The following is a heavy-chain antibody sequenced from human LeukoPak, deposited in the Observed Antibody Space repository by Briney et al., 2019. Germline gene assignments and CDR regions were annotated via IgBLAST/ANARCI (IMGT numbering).Heavy chain of an antibody. J-gene: IGHJ6*02. CDR1: GGAVSSGNW. Sequence: PSESLSLTCAVSGGAVSSGNWWSWVREPPGKGLEWLGEIYEIGRTNYHPSLKSRVTMSGDKSKNQLSLKLSSVTAADTAVYFSATNISYGFDLWRQGTTVTVS. D-gene: IGHD3-3*02. V-gene: IGHV4-4*02. CDR3: ATNISYGFDL. CDR2: IYEIGRT.